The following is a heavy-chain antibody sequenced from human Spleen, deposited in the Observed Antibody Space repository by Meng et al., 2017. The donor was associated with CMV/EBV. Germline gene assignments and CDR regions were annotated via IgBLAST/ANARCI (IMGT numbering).Heavy chain of an antibody. CDR1: GFTFNTFG. V-gene: IGHV3-33*06. CDR3: AKVKSSSKWAQYYYYGMDV. D-gene: IGHD6-13*01. CDR2: IWYDGTNR. J-gene: IGHJ6*02. Sequence: GGSLRLSCAASGFTFNTFGMHWVRQAPGKGLEWVALIWYDGTNRYYADSVKGRFTVSRDNSKKTLYLQMNSLRVEDTAVYYCAKVKSSSKWAQYYYYGMDVWGQGTTVTVSS.